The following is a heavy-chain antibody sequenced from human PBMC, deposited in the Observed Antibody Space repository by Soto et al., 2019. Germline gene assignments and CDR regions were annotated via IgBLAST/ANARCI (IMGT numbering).Heavy chain of an antibody. V-gene: IGHV3-30-3*01. D-gene: IGHD6-13*01. Sequence: QVQLVESGGGVVQPGRSLRLSCAASGFTFSSYAMHWVRQAPGKGLEWVAVISYDGSNKYYADSVKGRFTISRDNSKNTLYRQMNSLRAEDTAVYYCARGRYSSSWYVGYYYYGMDVWGQGTTVTVSS. J-gene: IGHJ6*02. CDR3: ARGRYSSSWYVGYYYYGMDV. CDR2: ISYDGSNK. CDR1: GFTFSSYA.